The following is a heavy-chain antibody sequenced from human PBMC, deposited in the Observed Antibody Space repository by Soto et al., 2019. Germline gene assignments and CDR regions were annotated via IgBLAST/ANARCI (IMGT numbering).Heavy chain of an antibody. Sequence: GGSLRLSCAASGFTFSDHHMDWVRQAPGKGLEWVGRIRKKSVSHTTEYAASVRGRFTISRDDSKNSVYLQMNSLKTEDTAVYYCTRDGDNYSLDYWGQGTLVTVSS. CDR3: TRDGDNYSLDY. CDR1: GFTFSDHH. V-gene: IGHV3-72*01. D-gene: IGHD2-21*02. J-gene: IGHJ4*02. CDR2: IRKKSVSHTT.